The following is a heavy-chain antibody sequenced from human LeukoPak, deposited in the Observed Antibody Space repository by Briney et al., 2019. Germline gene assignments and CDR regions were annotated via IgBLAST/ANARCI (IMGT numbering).Heavy chain of an antibody. Sequence: GGSLRLSCVGSGFAFHNYAMHWVRRPPGKGLEWVSAINWDSDTKAYADSVKGRFTISRDRARNSLYLQMDSLRPEDTALYYCAKDTGGNGAYFYAMDVWGQGTSVTVSS. D-gene: IGHD4-23*01. CDR3: AKDTGGNGAYFYAMDV. CDR1: GFAFHNYA. V-gene: IGHV3-9*01. J-gene: IGHJ6*02. CDR2: INWDSDTK.